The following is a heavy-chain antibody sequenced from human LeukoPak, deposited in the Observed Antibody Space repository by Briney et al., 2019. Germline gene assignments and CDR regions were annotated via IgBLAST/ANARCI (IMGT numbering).Heavy chain of an antibody. CDR1: GFTFSNYA. CDR2: INGNGGGT. D-gene: IGHD2-2*01. CDR3: AKPRVGDFIEVVPAAEDC. Sequence: GGSLRLSCAASGFTFSNYAMSWVRQAPGKGLEWVSAINGNGGGTYYADSVKGRFTISRDNSKNTLFLQMNSLRAEDTAVYYCAKPRVGDFIEVVPAAEDCWGQGTLVTVSS. J-gene: IGHJ4*02. V-gene: IGHV3-23*01.